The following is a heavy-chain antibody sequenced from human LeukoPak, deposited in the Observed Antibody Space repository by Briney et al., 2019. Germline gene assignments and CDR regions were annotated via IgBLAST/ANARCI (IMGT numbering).Heavy chain of an antibody. J-gene: IGHJ4*02. CDR2: ISGDGGST. CDR3: ARDPSRTLYYFDY. V-gene: IGHV3-43*02. D-gene: IGHD1-14*01. Sequence: GGSLRLSCAASGFTFHDYAMHWVRQAPGKGLEWVSLISGDGGSTYYADSVKGRFTISRDNSKNSLYLQMNSLRTEDTALYYCARDPSRTLYYFDYWGQGTLVTVSS. CDR1: GFTFHDYA.